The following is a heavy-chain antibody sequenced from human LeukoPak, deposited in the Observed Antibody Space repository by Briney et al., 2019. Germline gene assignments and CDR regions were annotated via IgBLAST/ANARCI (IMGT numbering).Heavy chain of an antibody. D-gene: IGHD3-16*01. Sequence: GASVKVSCKVSEYTLTELSMHWVRQAPGKGLEWMGGFDPEDGETIYAQKFQGRVTMTEDTSTDTAYMELSSLRSEDTAVYYCATSRGILGAFDIWGQGTMVTVSS. CDR3: ATSRGILGAFDI. CDR1: EYTLTELS. J-gene: IGHJ3*02. CDR2: FDPEDGET. V-gene: IGHV1-24*01.